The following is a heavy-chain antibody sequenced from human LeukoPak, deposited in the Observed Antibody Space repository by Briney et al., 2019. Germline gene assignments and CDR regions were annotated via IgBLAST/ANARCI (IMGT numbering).Heavy chain of an antibody. Sequence: GGSLRLSCAASGFTFSSYAMSWVRQAPGKGLEWVSAISGSGDRTYYADSVKGRFTISRDNSKNTLYLQMNSLRAEDTAVYYCAKEQSSSGFFDYWGQGTLVTVSS. CDR3: AKEQSSSGFFDY. J-gene: IGHJ4*02. D-gene: IGHD6-6*01. CDR2: ISGSGDRT. V-gene: IGHV3-23*01. CDR1: GFTFSSYA.